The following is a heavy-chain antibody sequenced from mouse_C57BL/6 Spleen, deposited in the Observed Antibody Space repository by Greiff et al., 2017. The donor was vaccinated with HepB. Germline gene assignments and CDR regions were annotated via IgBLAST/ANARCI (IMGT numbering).Heavy chain of an antibody. CDR1: GYTFTSYW. CDR3: ARYRLLLSLDY. Sequence: QVQLKQSGAELVMPGASVKLSCKASGYTFTSYWMHWVKQRPGQGLEWIGEIDPSDSYTNYNQKFKGKSTLTVDKSSSTAYMQLSSLTSEDSAVYYCARYRLLLSLDYWGQGTTLTVSS. CDR2: IDPSDSYT. J-gene: IGHJ2*01. V-gene: IGHV1-69*01. D-gene: IGHD2-3*01.